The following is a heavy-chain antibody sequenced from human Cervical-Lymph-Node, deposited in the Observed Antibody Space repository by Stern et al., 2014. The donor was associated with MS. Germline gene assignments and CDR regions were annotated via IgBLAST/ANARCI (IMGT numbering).Heavy chain of an antibody. D-gene: IGHD1-1*01. V-gene: IGHV4-59*13. CDR1: GGFITSYY. CDR2: IHNSDNT. CDR3: ARGTGVPYYYYGMDV. Sequence: QVQLQESGPGLVKPSETLSLTCTVSGGFITSYYWSWVRQPPGGGLEWIGYIHNSDNTAYNPSLRSRVTISLATSKSQFSLRLTSVTPADTAVYYCARGTGVPYYYYGMDVWGQGTTVTVS. J-gene: IGHJ6*02.